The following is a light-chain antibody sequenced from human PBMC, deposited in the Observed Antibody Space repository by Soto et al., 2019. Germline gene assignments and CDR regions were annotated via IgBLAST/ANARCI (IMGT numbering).Light chain of an antibody. CDR1: SSDVGGYNY. Sequence: QSVLTQPPSASGSPGQSVTISCTGTSSDVGGYNYVSWYQQHPGKAPKLMIYEVTKRPSGVPDRFFGSKSGNTASLTVSGLLAEDEADYYCSSHAGIINVVFGGGTKVTVL. J-gene: IGLJ3*02. CDR2: EVT. CDR3: SSHAGIINVV. V-gene: IGLV2-8*01.